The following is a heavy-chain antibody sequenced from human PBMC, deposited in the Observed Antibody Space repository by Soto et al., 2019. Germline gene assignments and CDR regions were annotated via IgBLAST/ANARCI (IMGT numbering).Heavy chain of an antibody. V-gene: IGHV1-69*02. Sequence: QVQLVQSGAEVKKPGSSVKVSCKASGGTFSSYTISWVRQAPGQGLEWMGRIIPILGIANYAQKFQGRVTITADKSTSTAYMGLSSLRSEDTAVYYCARAGGRRLRWDQLVLDYWGQGTLVTVSS. CDR3: ARAGGRRLRWDQLVLDY. D-gene: IGHD4-17*01. J-gene: IGHJ4*02. CDR1: GGTFSSYT. CDR2: IIPILGIA.